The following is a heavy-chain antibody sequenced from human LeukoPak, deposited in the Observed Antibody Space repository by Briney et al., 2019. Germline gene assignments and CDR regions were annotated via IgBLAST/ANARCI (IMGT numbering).Heavy chain of an antibody. J-gene: IGHJ4*02. Sequence: PSETLSLTCTVSGGSISSGGYYWSWIRQPPGKGLEWIGYIYHSGSTYYNPSLKSRVTISVDRSKNQFPLKLSSVTAADTAVYYCARDGSSSWYKTFDYWGQGTLVTVSS. CDR2: IYHSGST. D-gene: IGHD6-13*01. CDR1: GGSISSGGYY. V-gene: IGHV4-30-2*01. CDR3: ARDGSSSWYKTFDY.